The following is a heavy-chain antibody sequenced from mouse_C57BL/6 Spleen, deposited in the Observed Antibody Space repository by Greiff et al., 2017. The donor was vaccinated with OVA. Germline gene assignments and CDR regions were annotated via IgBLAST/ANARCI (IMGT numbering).Heavy chain of an antibody. CDR2: IDPSDSYT. Sequence: VQLQQPGAELVRPGTSVKLSCKASGYTFTSYWMHWVKQRPGQGLEWIGVIDPSDSYTNYNQKFKGKATLTVDTSSSTAYMQLSSLTSEDSAVYYCARNEGYDAMDYWGQGTSVTVSS. D-gene: IGHD2-3*01. CDR3: ARNEGYDAMDY. V-gene: IGHV1-59*01. J-gene: IGHJ4*01. CDR1: GYTFTSYW.